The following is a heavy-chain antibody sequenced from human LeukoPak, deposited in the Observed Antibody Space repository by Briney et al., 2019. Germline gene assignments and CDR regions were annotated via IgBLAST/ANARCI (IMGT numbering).Heavy chain of an antibody. Sequence: PSETLSLTCTVSGGSISSYYWSWIRQPPGKGLEWIGYIHYSGSTNYNPSLKSRVTISVDTSKNQFSLKLSSVTAADTAVYYCARDGPYSSLYKWGQGTLVTVSS. CDR2: IHYSGST. J-gene: IGHJ4*02. CDR3: ARDGPYSSLYK. D-gene: IGHD6-6*01. CDR1: GGSISSYY. V-gene: IGHV4-59*01.